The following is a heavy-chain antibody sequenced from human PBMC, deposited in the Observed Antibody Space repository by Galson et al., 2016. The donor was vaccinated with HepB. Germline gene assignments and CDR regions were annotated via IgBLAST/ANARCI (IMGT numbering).Heavy chain of an antibody. CDR3: ASGYCRSGNCPDIDF. CDR1: RFTFGDYV. CDR2: IRTKASGGTT. D-gene: IGHD2-15*01. V-gene: IGHV3-49*03. Sequence: SLRLSCATSRFTFGDYVMSWFRQAPGRGLEWVGFIRTKASGGTTEYAASVKGRFTISRDDSKRIAYLQMNSLTTEDTGVYYCASGYCRSGNCPDIDFGGQGTLVTVSS. J-gene: IGHJ4*02.